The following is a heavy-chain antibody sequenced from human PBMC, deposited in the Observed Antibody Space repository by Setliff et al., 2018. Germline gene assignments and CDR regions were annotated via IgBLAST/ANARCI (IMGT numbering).Heavy chain of an antibody. CDR3: ASERESASRQTYFDS. J-gene: IGHJ4*02. V-gene: IGHV4-4*02. Sequence: SETLSLTCAVSGGSISSSNWWSWVRQPPGKGLEWIGEIYHSGSTNYNPSLKGRVTILSDTSKNQFSLILSSVTAADTAVYYCASERESASRQTYFDSWGQGTLVTVS. CDR1: GGSISSSNW. D-gene: IGHD2-15*01. CDR2: IYHSGST.